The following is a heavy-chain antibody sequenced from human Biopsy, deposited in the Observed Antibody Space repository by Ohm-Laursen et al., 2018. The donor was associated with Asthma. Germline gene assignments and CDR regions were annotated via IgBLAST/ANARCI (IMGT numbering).Heavy chain of an antibody. V-gene: IGHV1-24*01. D-gene: IGHD4-17*01. Sequence: AASVKVSCKVSGYSLTDLFMHWVRQAPGQGLEWMGGHDHEEGGTVNAWRFQGRVTMTEDTSTDTAYTELSSLSSDEKAVYYCASDFPKDYVRYNFQFWGQGTLVTVSS. J-gene: IGHJ4*02. CDR3: ASDFPKDYVRYNFQF. CDR2: HDHEEGGT. CDR1: GYSLTDLF.